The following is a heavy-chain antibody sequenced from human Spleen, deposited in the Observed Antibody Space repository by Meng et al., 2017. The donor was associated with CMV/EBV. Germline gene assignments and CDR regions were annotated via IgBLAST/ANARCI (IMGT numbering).Heavy chain of an antibody. Sequence: ASVKVSCKGSGYTFSAYYIHWVRQAPGQGLEWMGWVNPNTAETHSAEKFQGRVTMTKDTAINTVYMELSSLISDDTAVYYCARQALSTVFGASPPHKWFDLWGQGTLVTVSS. J-gene: IGHJ5*01. V-gene: IGHV1-2*02. CDR1: GYTFSAYY. D-gene: IGHD3-3*01. CDR3: ARQALSTVFGASPPHKWFDL. CDR2: VNPNTAET.